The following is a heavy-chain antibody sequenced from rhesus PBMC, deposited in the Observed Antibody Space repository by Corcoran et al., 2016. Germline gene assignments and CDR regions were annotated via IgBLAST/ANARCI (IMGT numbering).Heavy chain of an antibody. V-gene: IGHV4S9*01. CDR3: ARSPYYNFWSGYNFDY. Sequence: QVQLQESGPGLVKPSETLSLTCAVSGGSVSDSYYCNWIRQPPGKGLEGIGNIYGNSASTYYNPSLKSRVTISKDTSKNQFFLKLSSVTAADTAVYYCARSPYYNFWSGYNFDYWGQGVLVTVSS. J-gene: IGHJ4*01. CDR2: IYGNSAST. D-gene: IGHD3-3*01. CDR1: GGSVSDSYY.